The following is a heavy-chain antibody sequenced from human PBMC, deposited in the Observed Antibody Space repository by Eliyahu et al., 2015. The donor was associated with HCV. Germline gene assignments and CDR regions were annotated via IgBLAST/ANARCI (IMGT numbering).Heavy chain of an antibody. Sequence: QVQLQQWGAGLLKPSETLSLTCAVYGGSFSGYYWSWIRQPPXKGLEWIGEINHSGSTNYNPSLKSRVTISVDTSKNQFSLKLSSVTAADTAVYYCASTRSTMIVVAVDYWGQGTLVTVSS. J-gene: IGHJ4*02. CDR3: ASTRSTMIVVAVDY. V-gene: IGHV4-34*01. CDR2: INHSGST. CDR1: GGSFSGYY. D-gene: IGHD3-22*01.